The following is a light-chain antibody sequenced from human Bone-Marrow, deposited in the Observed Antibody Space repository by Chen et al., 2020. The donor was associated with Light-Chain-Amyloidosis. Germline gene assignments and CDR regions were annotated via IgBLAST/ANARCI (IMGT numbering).Light chain of an antibody. J-gene: IGLJ1*01. Sequence: QSALTQPASVSGSPGQSTTISCTGTSSDVGGDNHVSWYQQHPDKAPKLMIYEVTTRPSLVPDRFSGSKSDNTASLTISGLQTEDEADYFCSSYTITDTLVFGSGTRVTVL. CDR3: SSYTITDTLV. CDR1: SSDVGGDNH. CDR2: EVT. V-gene: IGLV2-14*01.